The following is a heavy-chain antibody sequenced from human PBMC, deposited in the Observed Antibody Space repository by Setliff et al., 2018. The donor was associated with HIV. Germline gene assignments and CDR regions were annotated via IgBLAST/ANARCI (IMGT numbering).Heavy chain of an antibody. CDR1: GGSISSYY. D-gene: IGHD2-8*01. Sequence: SETLSLTCTVSGGSISSYYWSWIRQPPGKGLEWIGYIYTSGSTNYNPSLKSRVTISVDTSENQFSLKLNSVTAADTAVYYCARRGRDGVFIMFATGFDPWGQGALVTVSS. CDR3: ARRGRDGVFIMFATGFDP. V-gene: IGHV4-4*09. J-gene: IGHJ5*02. CDR2: IYTSGST.